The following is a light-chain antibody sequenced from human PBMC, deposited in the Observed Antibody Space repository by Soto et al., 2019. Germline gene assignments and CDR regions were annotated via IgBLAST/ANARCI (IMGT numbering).Light chain of an antibody. CDR3: HQYNKWPRT. Sequence: EIVMSQSPATLSVSPGERATLSCRASQSVYNNLAWYQQKPGQAPRLLIYGASTRATGIPARFSGSGSGTEFTLTISSLQSEDFAVYYCHQYNKWPRTFGQGTKVDIK. CDR2: GAS. J-gene: IGKJ1*01. CDR1: QSVYNN. V-gene: IGKV3-15*01.